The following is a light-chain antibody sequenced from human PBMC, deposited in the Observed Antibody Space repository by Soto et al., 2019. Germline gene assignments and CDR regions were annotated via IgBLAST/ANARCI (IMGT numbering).Light chain of an antibody. CDR3: QQFISYSWT. Sequence: DIQMTQSPSALSSSVGDRVSITCRASQSISRGLAWYQQKPGKAPKLLIYDASILEGGVPSRFSGSGSGTEFTLTISSLQPDDFATYYCQQFISYSWTFGQGTKVDIK. V-gene: IGKV1-5*01. CDR1: QSISRG. J-gene: IGKJ1*01. CDR2: DAS.